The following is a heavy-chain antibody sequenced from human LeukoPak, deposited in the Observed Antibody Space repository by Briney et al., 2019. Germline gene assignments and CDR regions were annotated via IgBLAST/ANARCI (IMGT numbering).Heavy chain of an antibody. Sequence: PGGSLRLSCAASGFTFDDYAMHWVRQAPGKGLEWVSGISWNSGSIGYADSVKGRFTISRDNAKNSLYLQMNSLRAEDMALYYCAKGFSGVTTSWFDYWGQGTLVTVSS. V-gene: IGHV3-9*03. CDR2: ISWNSGSI. CDR3: AKGFSGVTTSWFDY. D-gene: IGHD2-21*02. CDR1: GFTFDDYA. J-gene: IGHJ4*02.